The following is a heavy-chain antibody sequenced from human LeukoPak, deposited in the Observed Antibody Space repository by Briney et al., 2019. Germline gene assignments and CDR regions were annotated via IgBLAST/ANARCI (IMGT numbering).Heavy chain of an antibody. CDR1: GFTFSTYG. V-gene: IGHV3-23*01. D-gene: IGHD6-19*01. Sequence: PGGSLRLSCAASGFTFSTYGMTWVRQAPGKGLEWVSAISGSGGSTYYADSVKGRFTISRDNSKNTLYLQMNSLRAEDTAVYYCAKRGLIAVAGSPLPFDYWGQGTLVTVSS. CDR3: AKRGLIAVAGSPLPFDY. CDR2: ISGSGGST. J-gene: IGHJ4*02.